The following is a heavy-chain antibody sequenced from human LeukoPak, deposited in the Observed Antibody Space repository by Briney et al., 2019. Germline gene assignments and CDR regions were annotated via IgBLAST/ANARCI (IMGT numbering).Heavy chain of an antibody. J-gene: IGHJ5*02. CDR3: ARRGYGLTRDPWWFDP. CDR2: IYYSGST. V-gene: IGHV4-59*01. Sequence: PSETLSLTCTVSGGSISSYYWSWIRQPPGKGLEWIGYIYYSGSTNYNPSLKSRVTISVDTSKNQFSLKLSSVTAADTAVYYCARRGYGLTRDPWWFDPWGQGTLVTVSS. D-gene: IGHD4-23*01. CDR1: GGSISSYY.